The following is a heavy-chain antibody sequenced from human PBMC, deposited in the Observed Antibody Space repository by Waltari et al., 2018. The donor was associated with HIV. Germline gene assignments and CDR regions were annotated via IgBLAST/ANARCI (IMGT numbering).Heavy chain of an antibody. CDR1: GGSFTGYY. CDR2: INDKGTS. D-gene: IGHD3-22*01. J-gene: IGHJ6*02. CDR3: ARGPFYFDVGGAAVFRDDYSYCDGLNV. V-gene: IGHV4-34*01. Sequence: QERLDQWGAGLLKPSETLSLTCAVYGGSFTGYYWTWVRQVPGKGPEWTGGINDKGTSSSNPFLRNRFTLSINRCKTKISLTLTPLIAADTCVFYCARGPFYFDVGGAAVFRDDYSYCDGLNVWGQSTTVVVSS.